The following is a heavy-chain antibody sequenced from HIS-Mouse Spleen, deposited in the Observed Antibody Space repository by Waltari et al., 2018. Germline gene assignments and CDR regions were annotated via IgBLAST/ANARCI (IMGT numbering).Heavy chain of an antibody. J-gene: IGHJ2*01. CDR2: IYYSGST. CDR3: AREIPYSSSWYDWYFDL. Sequence: QLQLQESVPGLVKPSETLSHTCTVSGGSISSTSYYWVWIRHPPGKGLEWIGSIYYSGSTYYNPSLKSRVTISVDTSKNQFSLKLSSVTAADTAVYYCAREIPYSSSWYDWYFDLWGRGTLVTVSS. CDR1: GGSISSTSYY. D-gene: IGHD6-13*01. V-gene: IGHV4-39*07.